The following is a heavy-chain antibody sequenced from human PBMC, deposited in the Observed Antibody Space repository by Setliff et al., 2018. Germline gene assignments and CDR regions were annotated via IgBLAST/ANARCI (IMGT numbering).Heavy chain of an antibody. CDR2: IYYSGST. V-gene: IGHV4-31*03. J-gene: IGHJ6*03. Sequence: SETLSFTCTVSGGSISSGGYYWSWIRQHPGKGLEWIGYIYYSGSTYYNPSLKSRVTISVDTSKNQFSLKLRSVTAADTAVYYCAREAGYYDSSGPVGVPYYYYMDVWGKGTTVTVSS. CDR1: GGSISSGGYY. D-gene: IGHD3-22*01. CDR3: AREAGYYDSSGPVGVPYYYYMDV.